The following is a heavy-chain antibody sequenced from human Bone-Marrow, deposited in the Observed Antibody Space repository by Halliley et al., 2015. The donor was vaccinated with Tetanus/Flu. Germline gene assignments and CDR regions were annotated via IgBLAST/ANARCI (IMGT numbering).Heavy chain of an antibody. CDR2: IYDSGRT. Sequence: LRLSCTVSGGSISSSSYYWGWIRQPPGKGLEWIGSIYDSGRTYYNPSLKSRVAISVDTSKNQFSLKLSSVTAADTAVYYCARGLGMDVWGQGTTVTVSS. J-gene: IGHJ6*02. D-gene: IGHD3-16*01. V-gene: IGHV4-39*01. CDR1: GGSISSSSYY. CDR3: ARGLGMDV.